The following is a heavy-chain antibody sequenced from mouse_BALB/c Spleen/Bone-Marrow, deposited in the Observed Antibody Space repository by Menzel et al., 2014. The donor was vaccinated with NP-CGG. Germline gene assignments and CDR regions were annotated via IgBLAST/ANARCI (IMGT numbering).Heavy chain of an antibody. J-gene: IGHJ4*01. CDR1: GFTFSSYA. Sequence: EVMLVESGGGLVKPGGSLKLSCAASGFTFSSYAMSWVRQTPEKRLEWVATISSGGSYTYYADSGKGRLTISRDDAKNTLDLQMSSLRSEDTAMYYCARSLYDYDAVDYWGQGTSVTVSS. D-gene: IGHD1-1*01. CDR2: ISSGGSYT. CDR3: ARSLYDYDAVDY. V-gene: IGHV5-9-1*01.